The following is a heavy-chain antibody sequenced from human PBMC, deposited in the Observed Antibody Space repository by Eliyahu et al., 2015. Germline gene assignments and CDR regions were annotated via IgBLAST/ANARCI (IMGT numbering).Heavy chain of an antibody. J-gene: IGHJ2*01. CDR1: GVSINDKTYY. Sequence: QLQLQESGPGLVKPSETLSLTCTVSGVSINDKTYYWGWIRQPPGKGLEWIGTVYYSGTTYYNPSLKSRVTISEDTSNNHFSLKLTSVTAADTAVYYCVRHLSIEARPGWFFDLWGRGNLVTVSS. V-gene: IGHV4-39*01. CDR3: VRHLSIEARPGWFFDL. D-gene: IGHD6-6*01. CDR2: VYYSGTT.